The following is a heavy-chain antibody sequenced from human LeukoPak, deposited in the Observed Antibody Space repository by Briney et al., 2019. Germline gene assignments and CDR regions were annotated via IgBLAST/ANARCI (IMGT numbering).Heavy chain of an antibody. CDR1: GFTFSSYA. Sequence: GGSLRLSCAASGFTFSSYAMNWVRQAPGKGLEWVSGISGSSGSTYYADSVKGRFTISRDNSRNTLYLQMNSLRAEDTAVYYYAKPILGYCSSTSCYGGAFDIWGQGTMVTVSS. D-gene: IGHD2-2*01. CDR2: ISGSSGST. CDR3: AKPILGYCSSTSCYGGAFDI. J-gene: IGHJ3*02. V-gene: IGHV3-23*01.